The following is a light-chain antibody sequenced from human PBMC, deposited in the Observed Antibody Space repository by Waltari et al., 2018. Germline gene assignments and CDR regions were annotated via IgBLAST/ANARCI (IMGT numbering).Light chain of an antibody. CDR2: KNN. V-gene: IGLV1-47*01. CDR1: SSDIGGNF. CDR3: ASWHDSLSDPV. Sequence: QSLLTQPPSASGTPGQRVTLSCSGSSSDIGGNFVYWYQQLPGTAPRLLIYKNNQRPSGVPDQFSASKSGTSASLAISGLRSEDEADYYCASWHDSLSDPVFGTGTRVTVL. J-gene: IGLJ1*01.